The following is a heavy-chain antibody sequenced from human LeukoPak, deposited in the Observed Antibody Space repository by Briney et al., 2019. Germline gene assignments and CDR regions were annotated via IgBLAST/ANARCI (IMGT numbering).Heavy chain of an antibody. CDR2: ISSSGSTI. J-gene: IGHJ4*02. CDR3: ANYYDFWSGPFDY. V-gene: IGHV3-11*01. D-gene: IGHD3-3*01. CDR1: GFTFSDYY. Sequence: GGSLRLSCAASGFTFSDYYMSWIRQAPGKGLEWVSYISSSGSTIYYADSVKGRFTISRDNSKNTLYLQMNSLRAEDTAVYYCANYYDFWSGPFDYWGQGTLVTVSS.